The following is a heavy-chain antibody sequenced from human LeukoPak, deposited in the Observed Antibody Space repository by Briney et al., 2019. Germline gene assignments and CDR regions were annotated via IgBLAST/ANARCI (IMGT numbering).Heavy chain of an antibody. J-gene: IGHJ4*02. D-gene: IGHD3-22*01. V-gene: IGHV3-9*01. CDR3: AKDGRGLEGADTYYYDSSGYYYFDY. CDR2: ISWNSGSI. CDR1: GFTFDDYA. Sequence: GGSLRLSCAASGFTFDDYAMHWVRQAPGKGLEWVSGISWNSGSIGYADSVKGRFTISRDNAKNSLYLQMNSLRAEDTALYYCAKDGRGLEGADTYYYDSSGYYYFDYWGQGTLVTVSS.